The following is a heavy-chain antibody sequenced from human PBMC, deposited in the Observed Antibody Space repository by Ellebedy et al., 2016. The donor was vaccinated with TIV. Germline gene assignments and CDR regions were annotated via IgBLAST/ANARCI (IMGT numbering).Heavy chain of an antibody. D-gene: IGHD3-3*01. CDR2: IWYDGSNK. CDR1: GFTFSSYG. J-gene: IGHJ4*02. Sequence: GGSLRLSCAASGFTFSSYGMHWVRQAPGKGLEWVAVIWYDGSNKYYADSVKGRFTISRDNSKNTLYLQMNSLRAEDTAVYYCARGKDFWSGYYRGLDYWGQGTLVTVSS. V-gene: IGHV3-33*01. CDR3: ARGKDFWSGYYRGLDY.